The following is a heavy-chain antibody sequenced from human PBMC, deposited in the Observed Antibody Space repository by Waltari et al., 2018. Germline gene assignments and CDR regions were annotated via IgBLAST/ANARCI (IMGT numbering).Heavy chain of an antibody. J-gene: IGHJ3*02. V-gene: IGHV4-38-2*01. CDR2: IYHSGST. Sequence: QVQLQESGPGLVKPSETLSLTCAVSGYSISSGYYWGWIRQPPGKGLGWIGSIYHSGSTYYNPSLKSRVTISVDTSKNQFSLKLSSVTAADTAVYYCARLMITFGGVIVDDAFDIWGQGTMVTVSS. CDR1: GYSISSGYY. CDR3: ARLMITFGGVIVDDAFDI. D-gene: IGHD3-16*02.